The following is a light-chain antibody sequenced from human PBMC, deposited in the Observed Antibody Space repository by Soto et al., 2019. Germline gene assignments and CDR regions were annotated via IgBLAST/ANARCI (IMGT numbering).Light chain of an antibody. CDR3: QKYNSAPPLT. CDR2: AAS. Sequence: DIQMTQSPSSLSASVGDRVTITCRASQGISNYLAWYQQKPGKVPKLLIYAASTLQSGIPSRFSGSGSGTDFTLTISSLQPEDVATYYCQKYNSAPPLTFGGGTKVEIK. CDR1: QGISNY. V-gene: IGKV1-27*01. J-gene: IGKJ4*01.